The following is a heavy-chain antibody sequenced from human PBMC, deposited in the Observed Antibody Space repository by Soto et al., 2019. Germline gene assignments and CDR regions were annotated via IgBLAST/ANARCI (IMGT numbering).Heavy chain of an antibody. CDR2: IYSSGST. V-gene: IGHV4-39*01. CDR3: ARPPDYDDYADLLGYFNY. Sequence: SETLSLTCTVSGGSISSNSYYWGWIRQPPGKGLEWIGSIYSSGSTYYNPSLKSRVTISVDTSKNQFSLKLSSVTAADTAVYYFARPPDYDDYADLLGYFNYGGQETRVPVSS. D-gene: IGHD4-17*01. J-gene: IGHJ4*02. CDR1: GGSISSNSYY.